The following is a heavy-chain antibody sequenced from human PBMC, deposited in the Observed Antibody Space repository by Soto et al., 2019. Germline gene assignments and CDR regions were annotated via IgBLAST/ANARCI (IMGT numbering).Heavy chain of an antibody. J-gene: IGHJ4*02. D-gene: IGHD3-3*01. CDR2: ISYDGSNT. CDR3: VKDLNPRIYDFWSGYDY. V-gene: IGHV3-30*18. CDR1: GFTFSSSP. Sequence: QVQLVESGGGVVQPGRSLRLSCAASGFTFSSSPIHWVRQAPGKGLEWVALISYDGSNTYYAEAVKGRFTISRDNSKNTLYLQMYRLRTEDTAVYYCVKDLNPRIYDFWSGYDYLGQGTLVTVSS.